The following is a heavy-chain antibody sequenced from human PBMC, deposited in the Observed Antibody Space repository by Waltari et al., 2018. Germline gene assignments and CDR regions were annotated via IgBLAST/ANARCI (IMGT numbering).Heavy chain of an antibody. Sequence: QVQLQESGPGLVKPSATLSLTCTVSGGSISSYYWRWIRQPAGKGLEFIGRIYTSGSTSENPSLKSRVTMSLDTSKNQFSLKLSSVTAADTAVYYCARVEWAGDAFDIWGQGTMVTVSS. J-gene: IGHJ3*02. CDR3: ARVEWAGDAFDI. CDR2: IYTSGST. CDR1: GGSISSYY. D-gene: IGHD1-26*01. V-gene: IGHV4-4*07.